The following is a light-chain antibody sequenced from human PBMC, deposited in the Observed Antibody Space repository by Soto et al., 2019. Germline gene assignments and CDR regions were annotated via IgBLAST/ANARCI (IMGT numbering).Light chain of an antibody. CDR3: QHYNSYSET. V-gene: IGKV1-5*03. Sequence: DIQMTQSPSTLSGSVGDRVTITCRASQTISSWLAWYQQKPGKAPKLLIYKVSTLKSGVPSRFSGSRSGTEFTLTISSVQPNDFATYYCQHYNSYSETFGQGTKVELK. J-gene: IGKJ1*01. CDR2: KVS. CDR1: QTISSW.